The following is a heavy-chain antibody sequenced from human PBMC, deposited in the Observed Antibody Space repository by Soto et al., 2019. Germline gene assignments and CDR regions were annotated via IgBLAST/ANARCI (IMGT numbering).Heavy chain of an antibody. J-gene: IGHJ3*02. V-gene: IGHV3-72*01. Sequence: GGSLRLSCAASGFTFSDHYMDWVRQAPGKGLEWVGRTRNRANSYTIDYAPSVKGRFTISRDDSKNSLYLQMNSLKTEDTAVYYCARQGNSVSYPHAFDIWGQGTMVTVSS. D-gene: IGHD1-26*01. CDR2: TRNRANSYTI. CDR3: ARQGNSVSYPHAFDI. CDR1: GFTFSDHY.